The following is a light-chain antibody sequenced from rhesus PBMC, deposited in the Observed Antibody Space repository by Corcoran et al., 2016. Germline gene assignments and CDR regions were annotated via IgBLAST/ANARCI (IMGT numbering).Light chain of an antibody. CDR3: QQRNSYPLT. J-gene: IGKJ4*01. CDR2: DAS. V-gene: IGKV1-38*01. Sequence: DIQLTQSPSSLSASVGDRVTITCRASQGISRYLAWYQQKSGKAPKLLFYDASTLQSGVPSRVSGSGSGTEFTLTISSLQPEDFATYYCQQRNSYPLTFGGGTKVEIK. CDR1: QGISRY.